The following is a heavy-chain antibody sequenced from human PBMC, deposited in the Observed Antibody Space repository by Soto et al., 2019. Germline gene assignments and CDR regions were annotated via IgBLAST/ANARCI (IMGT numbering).Heavy chain of an antibody. D-gene: IGHD1-7*01. J-gene: IGHJ3*02. CDR2: IWYDGSNK. CDR1: GFTFSSYG. Sequence: QVQLVESGGGVVQPGRSLRLSCAASGFTFSSYGMHWVHQAPGKVLEWVAIIWYDGSNKDYGDSVKGRFTISRDNSKNTLYVDMNSLRAENAAVYYCATELNGEAFDIWGQGPMVTVSS. CDR3: ATELNGEAFDI. V-gene: IGHV3-33*03.